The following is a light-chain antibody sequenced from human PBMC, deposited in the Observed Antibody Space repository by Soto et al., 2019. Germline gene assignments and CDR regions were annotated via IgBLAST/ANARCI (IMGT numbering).Light chain of an antibody. J-gene: IGKJ5*01. CDR3: QQHGDSPIT. V-gene: IGKV3-11*01. Sequence: EIVLTQSPATLSLSPGERATLSCRASQSVSTSLAWYQQKPGQAPRLLIYDASNRATGIPARFSGSGSGTDFSLTISRLEPEDFAVYYCQQHGDSPITFGQGTRLEIK. CDR1: QSVSTS. CDR2: DAS.